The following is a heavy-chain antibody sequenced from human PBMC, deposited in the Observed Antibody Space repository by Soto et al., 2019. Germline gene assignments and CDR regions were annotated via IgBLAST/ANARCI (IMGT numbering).Heavy chain of an antibody. J-gene: IGHJ4*02. Sequence: QVQLVQSGAEVKKPGASVKVSCKASGYTFTSYGISWVRQAPGQGLEWMGWISAYNGNTNYAQKLQGRVTMTTDTSTSTAYMELRSLKSDDTAVDYCARDIPYDSSGYWFDYWGQGTLVTVSS. D-gene: IGHD3-22*01. CDR3: ARDIPYDSSGYWFDY. CDR2: ISAYNGNT. V-gene: IGHV1-18*04. CDR1: GYTFTSYG.